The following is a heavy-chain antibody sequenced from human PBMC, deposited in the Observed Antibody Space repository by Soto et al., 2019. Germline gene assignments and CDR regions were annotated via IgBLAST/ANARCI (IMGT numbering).Heavy chain of an antibody. CDR2: IYHSGTT. CDR1: GGSISSSSYY. V-gene: IGHV4-39*07. Sequence: SETLSLTCTVSGGSISSSSYYWGWIRQPPGKGLEWIGYIYHSGTTYYNPSLKSRVTISVDRSKNQFSLKLSSVTAADTAVYSCARDGSGWAADDTYFDYWGQGTLVTVSS. J-gene: IGHJ4*02. CDR3: ARDGSGWAADDTYFDY. D-gene: IGHD6-19*01.